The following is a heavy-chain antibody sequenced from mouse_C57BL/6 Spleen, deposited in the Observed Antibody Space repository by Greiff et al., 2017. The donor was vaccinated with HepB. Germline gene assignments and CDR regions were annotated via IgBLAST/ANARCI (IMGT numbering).Heavy chain of an antibody. V-gene: IGHV1-22*01. CDR1: GYTFTDYN. CDR2: INPNNGGT. Sequence: EVQLQQSGPELVKPGASVKMSCKASGYTFTDYNMHWVKQSHGKSLEWIGYINPNNGGTSYNQKFKGKATLTVNKSSSTAYMELRSLTSEDSAVYYCASYYYGSRGDYAMDYWGQGTSVTVSS. CDR3: ASYYYGSRGDYAMDY. D-gene: IGHD1-1*01. J-gene: IGHJ4*01.